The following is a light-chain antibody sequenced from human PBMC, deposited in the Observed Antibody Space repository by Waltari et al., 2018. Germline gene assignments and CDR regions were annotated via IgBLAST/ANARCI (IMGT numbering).Light chain of an antibody. CDR1: QSVLYSSNNKNY. CDR3: QQYYSTPHT. CDR2: WAS. J-gene: IGKJ2*01. V-gene: IGKV4-1*01. Sequence: DIVMTQSPDSLAVSLGERATINCKSSQSVLYSSNNKNYLAWYQQKPGQPPKLLIYWASTRESGFPDRFSGSGSGTDFTLTISSLQAEDVAVYYCQQYYSTPHTFGQGTKLEIK.